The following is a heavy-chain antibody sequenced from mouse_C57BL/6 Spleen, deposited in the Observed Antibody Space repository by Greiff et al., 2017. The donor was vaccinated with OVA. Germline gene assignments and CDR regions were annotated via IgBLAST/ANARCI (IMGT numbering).Heavy chain of an antibody. V-gene: IGHV1-82*01. Sequence: SGPELVKPGASVKISCKASGYAFSSSWMNWVKQRPGKGLEWIGRIYPGDGDTNYNGKFKGKATLTADKSSSTAYMQLSSLTSEDSAVYFCARDGRYDYGILYAMDYWGQGTSVTVSS. D-gene: IGHD2-4*01. J-gene: IGHJ4*01. CDR3: ARDGRYDYGILYAMDY. CDR1: GYAFSSSW. CDR2: IYPGDGDT.